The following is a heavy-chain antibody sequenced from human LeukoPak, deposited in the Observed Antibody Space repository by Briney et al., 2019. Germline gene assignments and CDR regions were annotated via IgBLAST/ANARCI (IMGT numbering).Heavy chain of an antibody. J-gene: IGHJ4*02. Sequence: PSETLSLTCTVSGGSISSYYWSWIRQPPGKGLEWIGYIYYSGSTNYNPSLKSRVTISVDTSKNQFSLKLSSVTAADTAVYYCARWELGVFDYWGQGTLVTVSS. CDR2: IYYSGST. CDR1: GGSISSYY. V-gene: IGHV4-59*08. CDR3: ARWELGVFDY. D-gene: IGHD7-27*01.